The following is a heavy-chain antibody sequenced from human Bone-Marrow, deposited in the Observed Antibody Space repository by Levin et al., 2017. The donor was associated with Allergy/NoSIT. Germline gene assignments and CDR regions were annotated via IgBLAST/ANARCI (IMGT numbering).Heavy chain of an antibody. CDR1: GFTFSSSW. V-gene: IGHV3-7*01. CDR3: AAWDGPRNY. Sequence: LAEGSLRLSCAASGFTFSSSWMNWVRQAPGKGLEWVANINPGGNEERYVESVKGRFTVSRDNAKNSLSLHMNSLRPEDSAVYYCAAWDGPRNYWGQGSMVTVSS. CDR2: INPGGNEE. D-gene: IGHD5-24*01. J-gene: IGHJ4*02.